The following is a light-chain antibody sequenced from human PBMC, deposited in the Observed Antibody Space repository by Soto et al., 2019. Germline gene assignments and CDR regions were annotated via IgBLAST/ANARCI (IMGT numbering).Light chain of an antibody. J-gene: IGLJ2*01. V-gene: IGLV1-40*01. CDR3: QSYDNSMSGVV. Sequence: QSVLTQPPSVSGAPGQRVIISCTGSSSNIGAGFDVHWYQQLPGTAPKLLVYDNDNRPSGLPARFSDSRSGTSASLAITSRHADDDADYYCQSYDNSMSGVVFGGGTKLTVL. CDR1: SSNIGAGFD. CDR2: DND.